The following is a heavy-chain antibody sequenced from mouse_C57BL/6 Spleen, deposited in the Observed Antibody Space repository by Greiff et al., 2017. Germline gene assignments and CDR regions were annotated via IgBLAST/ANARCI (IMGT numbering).Heavy chain of an antibody. J-gene: IGHJ4*01. CDR3: ASRYYYGSSPYYYAMDY. CDR2: INPNYGTT. Sequence: VQLKESGPELVKPGASVKISCKASGYSFTDYNMNWVKQSNGKSLEWIGVINPNYGTTSYNQKFKGKATLNVDQSSSQAYMPLNSLTSEDSAVYYCASRYYYGSSPYYYAMDYWGQGTSVTVSS. V-gene: IGHV1-39*01. D-gene: IGHD1-1*01. CDR1: GYSFTDYN.